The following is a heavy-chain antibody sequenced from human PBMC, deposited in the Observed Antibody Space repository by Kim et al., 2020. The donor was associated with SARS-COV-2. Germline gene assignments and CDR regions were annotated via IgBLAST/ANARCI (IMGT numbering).Heavy chain of an antibody. D-gene: IGHD3-16*01. CDR1: GFTFSSHW. V-gene: IGHV3-7*05. CDR3: ARSSNNVWLN. J-gene: IGHJ4*02. CDR2: IKQDGSEK. Sequence: GGSLRLSCAASGFTFSSHWMIWVRQAPGKGLEWVANIKQDGSEKHYVDSVKGRFTISRDNAKNSLYLQMNSLRAEDTAMYYCARSSNNVWLNWGQGTLVTVSS.